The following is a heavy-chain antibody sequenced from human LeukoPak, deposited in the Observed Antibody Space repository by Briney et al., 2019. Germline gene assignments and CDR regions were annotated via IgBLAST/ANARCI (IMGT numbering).Heavy chain of an antibody. CDR2: IFYTGNT. Sequence: SETLSLTCTVSGGSISNYYWNWIRQPPEKELEWIGSIFYTGNTNYNPSLESRVTISVDTSRSQFTLKLNSVTAADTAVYYCVRFSISWSYFDSWGQGTLVTVSS. CDR1: GGSISNYY. CDR3: VRFSISWSYFDS. V-gene: IGHV4-59*08. D-gene: IGHD6-13*01. J-gene: IGHJ4*02.